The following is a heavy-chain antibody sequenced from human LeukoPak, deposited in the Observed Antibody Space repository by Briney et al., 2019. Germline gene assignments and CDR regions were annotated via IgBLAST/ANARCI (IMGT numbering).Heavy chain of an antibody. D-gene: IGHD3-22*01. Sequence: PGGSLRLSCAASGFSVSSNYMSWVRQAPGKGLEWVSVIYTGGSTYYADSVKGRFTISRDNPKNTLYLQMNSLRAEDTAVYYCAKGGPYYYDSSGYEDYYYYMDVWGKGTTVTISS. CDR3: AKGGPYYYDSSGYEDYYYYMDV. V-gene: IGHV3-53*01. J-gene: IGHJ6*03. CDR1: GFSVSSNY. CDR2: IYTGGST.